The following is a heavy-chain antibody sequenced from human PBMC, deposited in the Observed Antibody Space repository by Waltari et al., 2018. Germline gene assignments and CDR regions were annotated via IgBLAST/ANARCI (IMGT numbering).Heavy chain of an antibody. CDR1: GYTFTGYY. V-gene: IGHV1-2*02. D-gene: IGHD6-13*01. CDR3: ARDGADSSSWYVQDFDY. CDR2: INPNSGGT. J-gene: IGHJ4*02. Sequence: QVQLVQSGAEVKKPGASVKVSCQASGYTFTGYYMHWVRQAPGQGLEWMGWINPNSGGTNYAQKFQDRVTMTRDTSISTAYMELSRLRSDDTAVYYCARDGADSSSWYVQDFDYWGQGTLVTVSS.